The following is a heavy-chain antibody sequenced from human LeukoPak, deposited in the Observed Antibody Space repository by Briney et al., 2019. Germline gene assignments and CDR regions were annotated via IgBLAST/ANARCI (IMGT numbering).Heavy chain of an antibody. Sequence: GGSLRLSCAVSGFTLTTYAMSWVRQAPGKGLEWVSGIIGGAGGTYYADSVKGRFTISRDNAKNTLYLQMNSLRAEDTAVYYCAHGSMYQLDYWGQGTLVTVSS. CDR2: IIGGAGGT. J-gene: IGHJ4*02. D-gene: IGHD2-2*01. CDR3: AHGSMYQLDY. CDR1: GFTLTTYA. V-gene: IGHV3-23*01.